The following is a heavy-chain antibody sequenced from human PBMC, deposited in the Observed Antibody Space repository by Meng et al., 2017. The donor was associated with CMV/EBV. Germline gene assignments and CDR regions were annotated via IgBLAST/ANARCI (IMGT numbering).Heavy chain of an antibody. V-gene: IGHV4-59*01. CDR3: ARDQGGYGEYVDAFDI. D-gene: IGHD4-17*01. CDR2: IYYSGST. J-gene: IGHJ3*02. CDR1: GGSISSYY. Sequence: SETLSLTCTVSGGSISSYYWSWIRQPPGKGLEWIGYIYYSGSTNYNPSLKSRVTISVDTSKNQFSLKLSSVTAADTAVYYCARDQGGYGEYVDAFDIWGQGTMVTVSS.